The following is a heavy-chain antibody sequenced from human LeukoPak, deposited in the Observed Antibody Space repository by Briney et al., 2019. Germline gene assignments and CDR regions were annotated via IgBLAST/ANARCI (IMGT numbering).Heavy chain of an antibody. Sequence: SETLSLTCAVYGGSFSGYYWSWIRQPPGKGLEWSGEINHSGSTNYNPSLKSRVTISVDTSKNQFSLKLSSVTAADTAVYYCARGLLEPDYYYYYMDVWGKGTTVTVSS. CDR2: INHSGST. CDR3: ARGLLEPDYYYYYMDV. CDR1: GGSFSGYY. V-gene: IGHV4-34*01. D-gene: IGHD1-1*01. J-gene: IGHJ6*03.